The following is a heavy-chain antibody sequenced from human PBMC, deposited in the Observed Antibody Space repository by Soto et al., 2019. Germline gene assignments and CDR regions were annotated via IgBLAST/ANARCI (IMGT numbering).Heavy chain of an antibody. D-gene: IGHD2-2*01. CDR3: ARGECSSNYCFTRWALDI. Sequence: QVQLQQWGAGLLKPSETLSLTCGVYGGSFSGYYWTWIRQTPGKGLEWIGEINDSGSTNYKPSLKSRVTIPADTSKKQFSLNVTSVTAADTAVDYCARGECSSNYCFTRWALDIWGQGTVVTVSS. CDR1: GGSFSGYY. J-gene: IGHJ3*02. V-gene: IGHV4-34*01. CDR2: INDSGST.